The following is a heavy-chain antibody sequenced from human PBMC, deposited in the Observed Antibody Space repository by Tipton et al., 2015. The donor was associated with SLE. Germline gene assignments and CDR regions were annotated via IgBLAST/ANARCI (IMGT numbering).Heavy chain of an antibody. Sequence: TLSLTCAVSGYSISSGYYWGWIRQPPGKGLEWIGSIYHSGSTYYNPSLKSRVTISVDTSKKQFSLKLSSVTAADTAVYYCARVVKGSSWYWFVPWGQGTLVTVSS. CDR2: IYHSGST. V-gene: IGHV4-38-2*01. J-gene: IGHJ5*02. CDR3: ARVVKGSSWYWFVP. CDR1: GYSISSGYY. D-gene: IGHD6-13*01.